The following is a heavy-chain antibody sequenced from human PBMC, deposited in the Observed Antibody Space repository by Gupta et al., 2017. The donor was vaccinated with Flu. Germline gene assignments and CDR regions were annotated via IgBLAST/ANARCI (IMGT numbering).Heavy chain of an antibody. CDR3: ARGTYSSSWSSNFDS. V-gene: IGHV4-34*01. Sequence: QVQLQQWGAGLVKSSETLSLTCAVYGGSFRSYCWSWIRQSPGKGLEWIGEINRSGSTTYNPSLERRVTISVDASKSQFFLKVTSVTAADTAIYYCARGTYSSSWSSNFDSWGQGTLVTVSS. CDR2: INRSGST. CDR1: GGSFRSYC. J-gene: IGHJ4*02. D-gene: IGHD6-13*01.